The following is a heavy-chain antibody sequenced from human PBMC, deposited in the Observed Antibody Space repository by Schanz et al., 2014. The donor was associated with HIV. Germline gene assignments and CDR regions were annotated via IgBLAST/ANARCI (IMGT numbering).Heavy chain of an antibody. CDR2: MWYDESHK. D-gene: IGHD3-10*01. Sequence: QVQLVESGGGVVQPGRSLRLSCTASGFTFSSSGMHWVRQAPGKGLEWVAAMWYDESHKGYADSVKGRFTISRDNSKNTLYLQMNSLRAEDTAVYYCARGSGPYYYYYGMDVWGQGTTVTVS. CDR3: ARGSGPYYYYYGMDV. CDR1: GFTFSSSG. J-gene: IGHJ6*02. V-gene: IGHV3-33*01.